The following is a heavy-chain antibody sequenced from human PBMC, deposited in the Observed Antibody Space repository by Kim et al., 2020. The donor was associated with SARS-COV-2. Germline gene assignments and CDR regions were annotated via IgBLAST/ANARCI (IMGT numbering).Heavy chain of an antibody. D-gene: IGHD6-13*01. J-gene: IGHJ3*02. CDR3: TRGAVSGNDAFRI. CDR2: MSYDGSVK. CDR1: GFTLTKYG. Sequence: GGSLRLSCEASGFTLTKYGMHWVRQAPGTGLEWVAFMSYDGSVKYYGETVKGRFTISRHTSKNTLFLQMDSLRAEDTAVYYCTRGAVSGNDAFRIWGQGSLVTVSS. V-gene: IGHV3-30*03.